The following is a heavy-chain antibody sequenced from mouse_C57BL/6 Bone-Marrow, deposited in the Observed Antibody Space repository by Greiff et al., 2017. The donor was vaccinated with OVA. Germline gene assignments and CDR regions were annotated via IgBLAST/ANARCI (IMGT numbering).Heavy chain of an antibody. CDR2: IDPNSGGT. V-gene: IGHV1-72*01. CDR3: ASPLFTTVVATDYVDY. Sequence: QVQLKQPGAELVKPGASVKLSCKASGYTFTSYWLHWVKQRPGRGLEWIGRIDPNSGGTKYNEKFKSKATLTVDKPSSTAYMQLSSLTSEDSAVYYCASPLFTTVVATDYVDYWGQGTTLTVSS. D-gene: IGHD1-1*01. J-gene: IGHJ2*01. CDR1: GYTFTSYW.